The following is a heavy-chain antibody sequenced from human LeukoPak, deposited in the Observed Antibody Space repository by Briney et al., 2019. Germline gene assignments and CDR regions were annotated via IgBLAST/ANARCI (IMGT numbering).Heavy chain of an antibody. CDR1: GYTFNSYY. CDR3: ARDNARSSGWFTEFDY. Sequence: ASVKVSCKASGYTFNSYYMHWVRQAPGQGLEWMGIINPSGGSTSYAQKFQGRVTMTRDTSTSTVYMELSSLRSEDTAVYYCARDNARSSGWFTEFDYWGQGTLVTVSS. D-gene: IGHD6-19*01. CDR2: INPSGGST. V-gene: IGHV1-46*02. J-gene: IGHJ4*02.